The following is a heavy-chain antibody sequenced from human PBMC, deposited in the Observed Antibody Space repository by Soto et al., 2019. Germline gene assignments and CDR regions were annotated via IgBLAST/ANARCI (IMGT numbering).Heavy chain of an antibody. CDR3: ATSPPYSGYDFRNWFDP. Sequence: ASVKVSCKVSGYTLTELSMHWVRQAPGKGLEWMGGFDPEDGETIYAQKFQGRVTMTEDTSTDTAYMELSSLSSEDTAVYYCATSPPYSGYDFRNWFDPWGQGTLVTVSS. CDR1: GYTLTELS. J-gene: IGHJ5*02. V-gene: IGHV1-24*01. D-gene: IGHD5-12*01. CDR2: FDPEDGET.